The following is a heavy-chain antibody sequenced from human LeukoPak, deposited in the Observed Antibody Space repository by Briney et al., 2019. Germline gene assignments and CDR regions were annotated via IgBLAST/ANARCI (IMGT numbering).Heavy chain of an antibody. V-gene: IGHV1-69*05. CDR1: GGTFSSYA. J-gene: IGHJ3*02. Sequence: SVKVSCKASGGTFSSYAISWVRQAPGQGLEWMGRIIPIFGTANYAQKFQGRVTITTDESTSTAYMELSSLRSEDTAVYYCARDPITMIVIGAFDIWGQGTMVTVSS. D-gene: IGHD3-22*01. CDR2: IIPIFGTA. CDR3: ARDPITMIVIGAFDI.